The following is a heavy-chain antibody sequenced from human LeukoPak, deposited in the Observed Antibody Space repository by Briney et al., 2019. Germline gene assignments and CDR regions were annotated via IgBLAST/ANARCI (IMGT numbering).Heavy chain of an antibody. V-gene: IGHV4-4*07. CDR3: ARDRRRDPRDDFDF. CDR2: IYTSGST. CDR1: GGSISSYY. J-gene: IGHJ3*01. Sequence: PLETLSLTYTVSGGSISSYYWSWIRQPPGKGLEWIGRIYTSGSTNYNPSLKSRVTMSLDTSKNQFSLKLSSVAATDTAVYDCARDRRRDPRDDFDFWGQGTMVTVSS.